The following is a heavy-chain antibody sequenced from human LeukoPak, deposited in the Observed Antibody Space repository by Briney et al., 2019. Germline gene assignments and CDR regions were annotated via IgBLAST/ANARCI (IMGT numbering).Heavy chain of an antibody. CDR3: ARDPSSWDAFDI. D-gene: IGHD6-13*01. Sequence: ASVKVSCKASGYTFTSYYMHWVRQAPGQGLEWMGWINPNSGGTNYAQKFQGRVTMTRDTSISTAYMELSRLRSDDTAVYYCARDPSSWDAFDIWGQGTMVTVSS. CDR1: GYTFTSYY. CDR2: INPNSGGT. J-gene: IGHJ3*02. V-gene: IGHV1-2*02.